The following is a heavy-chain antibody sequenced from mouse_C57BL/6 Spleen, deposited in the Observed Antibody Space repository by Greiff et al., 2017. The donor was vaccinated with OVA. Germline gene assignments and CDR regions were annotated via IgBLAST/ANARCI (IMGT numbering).Heavy chain of an antibody. V-gene: IGHV1-61*01. CDR2: IYPSDSET. CDR1: GYTFTSYW. D-gene: IGHD1-2*01. J-gene: IGHJ2*01. Sequence: QVQLQQPGAELVRPGSSVKLSCKASGYTFTSYWMDWVKQRPGQGLEWIGNIYPSDSETHYNQKFKDKATLTVDKSSSTAYMQLSSLTSEDSAVYYCAREGLLRLFDYWGQGTTLTVSS. CDR3: AREGLLRLFDY.